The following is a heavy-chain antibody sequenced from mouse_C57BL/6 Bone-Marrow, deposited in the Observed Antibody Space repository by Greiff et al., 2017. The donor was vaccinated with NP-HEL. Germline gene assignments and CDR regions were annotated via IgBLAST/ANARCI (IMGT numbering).Heavy chain of an antibody. CDR1: GFTFSDYY. CDR2: ISNGGGST. Sequence: EVMLVESGGGLVQPGGSLKLSCAASGFTFSDYYMYWVRQTPEKRLEWVAYISNGGGSTYYPDTVKGRFTISRDNAKNTLYLQMCRLKSEETAMYNCAILGYYDAMDYWGQGTSVTVSS. J-gene: IGHJ4*01. V-gene: IGHV5-12*01. CDR3: AILGYYDAMDY.